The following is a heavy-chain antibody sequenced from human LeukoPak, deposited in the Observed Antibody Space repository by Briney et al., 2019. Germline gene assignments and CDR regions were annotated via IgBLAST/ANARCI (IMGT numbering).Heavy chain of an antibody. CDR1: GFTFSSYW. D-gene: IGHD2-2*01. V-gene: IGHV3-7*01. CDR3: ARDSTPGGYYYNYGMDV. CDR2: IKQDGSEK. Sequence: GGSLRLSCAASGFTFSSYWMSWVRQAPGKGLEWVANIKQDGSEKYYVDSVKGRFTISRDNAKNSPYLQMNSLRAEDTAVYYCARDSTPGGYYYNYGMDVWGQGTTVTVSS. J-gene: IGHJ6*02.